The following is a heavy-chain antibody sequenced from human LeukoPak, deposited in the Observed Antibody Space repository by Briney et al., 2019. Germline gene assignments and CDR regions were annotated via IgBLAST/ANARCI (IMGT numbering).Heavy chain of an antibody. CDR3: SGRYGAGPV. V-gene: IGHV1-2*02. CDR2: ILPDGRDT. CDR1: GYTFAAHH. J-gene: IGHJ4*02. Sequence: GASVKVSCKASGYTFAAHHIHWVRQAPGQGLEWMGWILPDGRDTKYSQKFQDRLTLTTDMSTNTAHMELSRLIPDETAVYYCSGRYGAGPVWGQGTLISASP. D-gene: IGHD3-10*01.